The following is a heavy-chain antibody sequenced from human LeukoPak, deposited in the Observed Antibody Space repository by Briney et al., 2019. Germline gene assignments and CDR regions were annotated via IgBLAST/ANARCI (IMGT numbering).Heavy chain of an antibody. CDR3: ARRLEVVISHDAFDI. J-gene: IGHJ3*02. CDR2: IYHAGAT. Sequence: PSETLSLTCTVSNFSITTNYYWVWIRQPPGKRLEWIGSIYHAGATFYNPSLQSRATISLDTSNNHFSLKLSSVTAADTAVYYCARRLEVVISHDAFDIWGQGTMVTVSS. CDR1: NFSITTNYY. D-gene: IGHD3-22*01. V-gene: IGHV4-38-2*02.